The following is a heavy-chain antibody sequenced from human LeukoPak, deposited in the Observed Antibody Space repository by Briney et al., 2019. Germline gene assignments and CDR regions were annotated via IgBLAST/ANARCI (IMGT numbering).Heavy chain of an antibody. Sequence: QPGGSLRLSCAASGFTFSSYWMHWVRQAPGKGLVWVSRINSDGSSTSYADSVKGRFTISRDNAENTLYLQMNSLRAEDTAVYYCASLGYDFLSSYHYGMDGWGQGTTVTVSS. CDR3: ASLGYDFLSSYHYGMDG. V-gene: IGHV3-74*01. CDR2: INSDGSST. D-gene: IGHD3-3*01. CDR1: GFTFSSYW. J-gene: IGHJ6*02.